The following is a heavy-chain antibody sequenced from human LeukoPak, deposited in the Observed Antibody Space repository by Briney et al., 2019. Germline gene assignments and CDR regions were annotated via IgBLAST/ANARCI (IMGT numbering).Heavy chain of an antibody. CDR3: ASRSAFVATISLDY. CDR2: ISSSGGST. Sequence: PGGSLRLSCAASGFTFSTYGMSWVRQAPGKGLEWVSSISSSGGSTFYADSVKGRFTISRDNSKNTLYLQMNSLRAEDTAVYYCASRSAFVATISLDYWGQGTLVTVSS. V-gene: IGHV3-23*01. D-gene: IGHD5-12*01. J-gene: IGHJ4*02. CDR1: GFTFSTYG.